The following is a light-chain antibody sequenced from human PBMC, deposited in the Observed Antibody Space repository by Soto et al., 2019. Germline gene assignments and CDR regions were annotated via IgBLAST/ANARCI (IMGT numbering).Light chain of an antibody. CDR1: QGIRRY. CDR3: QQLFGYPLT. J-gene: IGKJ4*01. Sequence: IQLTQSPSSLSASVGDRVTMTCRASQGIRRYLAWYQERPGTAPKLLIYGASTLQTGVPSRFSGSGSGTNFTRAITNLQTEDFATYFCQQLFGYPLTFGGGTKVEIK. CDR2: GAS. V-gene: IGKV1-9*01.